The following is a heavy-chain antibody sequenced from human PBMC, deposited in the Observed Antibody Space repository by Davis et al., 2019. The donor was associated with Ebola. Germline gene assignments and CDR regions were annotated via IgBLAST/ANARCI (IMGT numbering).Heavy chain of an antibody. CDR3: TRDGHGAYPHFDT. J-gene: IGHJ5*02. CDR2: ISSKGGYT. Sequence: GESLKISCAASGFTFSDYYMTWIRQAPGKGLEWISYISSKGGYTNYADSVKGRFTISRDNANNPLFLQMDGLRAEDTAVYYCTRDGHGAYPHFDTWGQGTLVTVSS. V-gene: IGHV3-11*06. CDR1: GFTFSDYY. D-gene: IGHD3-16*01.